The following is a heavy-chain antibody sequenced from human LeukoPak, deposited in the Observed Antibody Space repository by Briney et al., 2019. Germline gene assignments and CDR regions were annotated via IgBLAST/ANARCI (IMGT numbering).Heavy chain of an antibody. V-gene: IGHV3-7*04. CDR2: IREDGSEK. D-gene: IGHD3-9*01. J-gene: IGHJ4*02. CDR3: ARALHHYDILTGFDY. CDR1: GFTFSSYW. Sequence: GGSLRLSCAASGFTFSSYWMTWVRQAPGKGLEWVANIREDGSEKYYVDSVKGRFTVSRDNAKNSLYLQVNSLRAEDTAVYYCARALHHYDILTGFDYWGQGTLVTVSS.